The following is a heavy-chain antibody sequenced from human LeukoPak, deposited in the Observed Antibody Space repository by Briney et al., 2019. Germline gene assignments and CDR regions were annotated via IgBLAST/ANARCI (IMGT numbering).Heavy chain of an antibody. CDR2: IIPILGIA. J-gene: IGHJ4*02. CDR3: ASGHYGDYGQWSSMNY. CDR1: GGTFSSYA. Sequence: SVMVSCKASGGTFSSYAISWVRQAPGQGLEWMGRIIPILGIANYAQKLQGRVTITADKSTSTAYMELSSLRSEDTAMYYCASGHYGDYGQWSSMNYWGQGTLVTVSS. V-gene: IGHV1-69*04. D-gene: IGHD4-17*01.